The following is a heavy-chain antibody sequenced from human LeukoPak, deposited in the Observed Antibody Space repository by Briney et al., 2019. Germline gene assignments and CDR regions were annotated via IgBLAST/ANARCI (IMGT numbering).Heavy chain of an antibody. CDR3: ARVTGGYCSSTSCYTVEAFDI. Sequence: GGSLRLSCAASGFTFSSYWMHWVRQAPGEGLVWVSRINTDGSSTSYAASVKGRFTISRDNAKNTLYLQMNSPRAEDTAVYYCARVTGGYCSSTSCYTVEAFDIWGQGTMVTVSS. CDR1: GFTFSSYW. J-gene: IGHJ3*02. D-gene: IGHD2-2*02. V-gene: IGHV3-74*01. CDR2: INTDGSST.